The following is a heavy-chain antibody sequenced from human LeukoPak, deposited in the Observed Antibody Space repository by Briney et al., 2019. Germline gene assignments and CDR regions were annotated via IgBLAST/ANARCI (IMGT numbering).Heavy chain of an antibody. J-gene: IGHJ6*02. CDR1: GGTFSSYA. Sequence: SVKVSCKASGGTFSSYAISWVRQAPGQGLEWMGRIIPILGIANYAQKFQGRVTITADKSTSTAYMELSSLRSEDTAVYYCARGLEVDSSGLTPYYYGMDVWGQGTTVTVSS. V-gene: IGHV1-69*04. CDR3: ARGLEVDSSGLTPYYYGMDV. D-gene: IGHD3-22*01. CDR2: IIPILGIA.